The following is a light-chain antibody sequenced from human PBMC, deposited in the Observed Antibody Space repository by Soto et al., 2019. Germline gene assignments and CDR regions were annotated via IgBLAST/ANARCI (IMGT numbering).Light chain of an antibody. V-gene: IGLV2-23*01. Sequence: QSALTQPASVSGSPGQSITISCTGTSSDVGSYNLVSWYQQHPGKAPKLMIYEGSKRPSGVSNRFSASKAGNTASLTISGLQAEDEADYYCCSFATFTYVFGTGTKVT. J-gene: IGLJ1*01. CDR3: CSFATFTYV. CDR2: EGS. CDR1: SSDVGSYNL.